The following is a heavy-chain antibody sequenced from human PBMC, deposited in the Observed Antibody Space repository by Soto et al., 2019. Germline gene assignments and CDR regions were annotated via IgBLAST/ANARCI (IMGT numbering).Heavy chain of an antibody. CDR3: ARGVRDSSSQVNYYYYYGMDV. V-gene: IGHV4-34*01. D-gene: IGHD6-13*01. Sequence: ELLPLTCVVYGGCLSGYYCGWIRQPPGKGLEWIGEINHSGSTNYNPSLKSRLTISVDTSKNQFSLRINSVTAADTAVYYCARGVRDSSSQVNYYYYYGMDVWGQATTVTV. J-gene: IGHJ6*02. CDR2: INHSGST. CDR1: GGCLSGYY.